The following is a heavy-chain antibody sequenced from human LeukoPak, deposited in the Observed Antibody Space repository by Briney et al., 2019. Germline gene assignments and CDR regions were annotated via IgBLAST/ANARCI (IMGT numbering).Heavy chain of an antibody. CDR1: GFTFSSYA. CDR3: AKDLCSSTSCYTVTGFDY. V-gene: IGHV3-23*01. CDR2: ISGSGGST. J-gene: IGHJ4*02. Sequence: GGSLRLSCAASGFTFSSYAMSWVRQAPGKGLEWVSAISGSGGSTYYADSVKGRFTISRDNSENTLYLQMNSLRAEDTAVYYCAKDLCSSTSCYTVTGFDYWGQGTLVTVSS. D-gene: IGHD2-2*02.